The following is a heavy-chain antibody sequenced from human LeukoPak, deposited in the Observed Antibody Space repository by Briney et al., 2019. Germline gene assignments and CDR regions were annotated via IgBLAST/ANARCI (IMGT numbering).Heavy chain of an antibody. V-gene: IGHV1-2*02. D-gene: IGHD6-13*01. CDR1: GYTFTGYY. J-gene: IGHJ4*02. Sequence: ASVKVSCKASGYTFTGYYMHWVRQAPGQGLEWMGWINPNSGGTNYAQNFQGRVTMTRDTSISTAYMELSSLRSDDTAVYYCARDREVFGYTSSKATDYWGQGTLVTVSS. CDR2: INPNSGGT. CDR3: ARDREVFGYTSSKATDY.